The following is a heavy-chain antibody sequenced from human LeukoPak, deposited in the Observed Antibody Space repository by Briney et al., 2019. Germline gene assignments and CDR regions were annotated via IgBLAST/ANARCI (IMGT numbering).Heavy chain of an antibody. Sequence: QPGGSLRLSCAASRFTFSNHGMHWVRQAPGKGLEWVAYISYDGSSKYYADSVKGRLTLSRDNSKNTVSLQMNSLRAEDTAVYYCTRDSNYSFDYWGQGTLVTVPS. J-gene: IGHJ4*02. CDR2: ISYDGSSK. D-gene: IGHD4-11*01. CDR1: RFTFSNHG. V-gene: IGHV3-30*02. CDR3: TRDSNYSFDY.